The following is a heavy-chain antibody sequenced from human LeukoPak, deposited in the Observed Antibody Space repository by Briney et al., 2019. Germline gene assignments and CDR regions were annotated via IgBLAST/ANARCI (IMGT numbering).Heavy chain of an antibody. CDR1: GYTFTGYY. CDR3: AREALGFWSGPNYYYYGMDV. Sequence: ASVKVSCKASGYTFTGYYMHWVRQAPGQGLEWMGWINAYNGNTNYAQKLQGRVTMTTDTSTSTAYMELRSLRSDDTAVYYCAREALGFWSGPNYYYYGMDVWGQGTTVTVSS. CDR2: INAYNGNT. J-gene: IGHJ6*02. D-gene: IGHD3-3*01. V-gene: IGHV1-18*04.